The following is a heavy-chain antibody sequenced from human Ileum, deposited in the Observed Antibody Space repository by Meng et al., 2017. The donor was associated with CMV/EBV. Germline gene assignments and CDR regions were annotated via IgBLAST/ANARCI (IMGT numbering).Heavy chain of an antibody. CDR1: GFTFSNYW. D-gene: IGHD1-14*01. V-gene: IGHV3-74*01. CDR2: INGDGSST. Sequence: GGSLRLSCAASGFTFSNYWLHWVRQAPGTGREWGSRINGDGSSTRYVDSVKGRFTVSRDNAKNTLYLQMNSLRIEDTAVYYCVRGHNSFDYWGQGVLVTVSS. J-gene: IGHJ4*02. CDR3: VRGHNSFDY.